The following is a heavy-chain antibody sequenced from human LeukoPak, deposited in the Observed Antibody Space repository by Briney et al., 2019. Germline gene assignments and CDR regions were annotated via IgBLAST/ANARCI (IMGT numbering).Heavy chain of an antibody. Sequence: PGGSLRLSCAASGFSFSTYAMTWVRQAPGKGLELVSAFSATDGSTQYAESVKGRFTISKDSTTNTLFLQINSLRAEDTAVYYCARCQIAAAGTGAFDVWGQGTMVTVSS. CDR2: FSATDGST. CDR3: ARCQIAAAGTGAFDV. CDR1: GFSFSTYA. V-gene: IGHV3-23*01. D-gene: IGHD6-13*01. J-gene: IGHJ3*01.